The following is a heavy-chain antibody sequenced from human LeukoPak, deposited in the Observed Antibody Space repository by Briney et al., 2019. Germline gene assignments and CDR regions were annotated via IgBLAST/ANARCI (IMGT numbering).Heavy chain of an antibody. V-gene: IGHV3-30-3*01. CDR3: AKGIRSVVPAAKSSEYFQH. Sequence: TGGSLRLSCAASGFTFSSYAMHWVRQAPGKGLEWVAVISYDGSNKYYADSVKGRFTISRDNSKNTLYLQMNSLRAEDTAVYYCAKGIRSVVPAAKSSEYFQHWGQGTLVTVSS. D-gene: IGHD2-2*01. J-gene: IGHJ1*01. CDR2: ISYDGSNK. CDR1: GFTFSSYA.